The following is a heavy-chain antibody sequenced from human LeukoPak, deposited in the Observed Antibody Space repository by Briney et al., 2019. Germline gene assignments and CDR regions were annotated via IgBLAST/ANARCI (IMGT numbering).Heavy chain of an antibody. CDR1: GDSISSNNYY. J-gene: IGHJ6*03. D-gene: IGHD2-15*01. CDR2: VFHSGST. CDR3: ARAQPSYCSGGSCYVYYYYYMDV. Sequence: SETLSLTCSVSGDSISSNNYYWGWIRQPPGKGLEWIGSVFHSGSTYYNPSLKSQVSTSVDTSKNQFSLKLISLTAADTAVYYCARAQPSYCSGGSCYVYYYYYMDVWGKGTTVTVSS. V-gene: IGHV4-39*01.